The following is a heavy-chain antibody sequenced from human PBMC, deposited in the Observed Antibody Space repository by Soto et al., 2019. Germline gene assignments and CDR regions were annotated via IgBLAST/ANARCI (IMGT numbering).Heavy chain of an antibody. CDR3: ASGVPLDCGGDCYSFDY. J-gene: IGHJ4*02. CDR1: GGSVSSGSYY. CDR2: IYYSGST. D-gene: IGHD2-21*02. V-gene: IGHV4-61*01. Sequence: SETLSLTCTVSGGSVSSGSYYWSWIRQPPGKGLEWIGYIYYSGSTNYNPSLKSRVTISVDTSKNQFSLKLSSVTAADTAVYYCASGVPLDCGGDCYSFDYWGQGTLVTVSS.